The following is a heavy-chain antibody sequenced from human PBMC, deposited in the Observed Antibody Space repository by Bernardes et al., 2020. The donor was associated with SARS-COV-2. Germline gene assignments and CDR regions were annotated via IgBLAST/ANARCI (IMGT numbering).Heavy chain of an antibody. Sequence: GGSLRLSCAASGFTFSTFAMHWVRQAPGKGLEWVAVISYDGSNKYYADSVKGRFTISRDNYKNTLYLQMNSLRPEDTAVFYCARAVGLGYCSNSNCLDYMDVWGSGTAVTVSS. V-gene: IGHV3-30*04. CDR3: ARAVGLGYCSNSNCLDYMDV. CDR2: ISYDGSNK. CDR1: GFTFSTFA. J-gene: IGHJ6*03. D-gene: IGHD2-2*01.